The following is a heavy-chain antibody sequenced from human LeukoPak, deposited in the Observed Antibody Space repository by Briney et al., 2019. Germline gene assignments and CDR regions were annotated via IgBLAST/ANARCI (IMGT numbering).Heavy chain of an antibody. Sequence: RPGGSLRLSCAASGFTFGSYDMSWVRQAPGKGLEWVSVINWNGGSTCYADSVKGRFTISRDNAKNSLYLQMNSLRVEDTALYYFARVWNGVETYFAFWGRGTMATVS. CDR3: ARVWNGVETYFAF. J-gene: IGHJ4*02. D-gene: IGHD1-1*01. V-gene: IGHV3-20*04. CDR2: INWNGGST. CDR1: GFTFGSYD.